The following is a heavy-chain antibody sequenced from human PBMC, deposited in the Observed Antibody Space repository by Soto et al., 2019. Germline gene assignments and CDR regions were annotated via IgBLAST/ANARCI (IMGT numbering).Heavy chain of an antibody. CDR3: ARVPRQQLVQDYYGMDF. J-gene: IGHJ6*02. CDR1: GFTFSSYW. D-gene: IGHD6-13*01. CDR2: INSDGSST. V-gene: IGHV3-74*01. Sequence: PGESLKISCAASGFTFSSYWMHWVRQAPGKGLVWVSRINSDGSSTSYADSVKGRFTISRDNAKNTLYLQMNSLRAEDTAVYYCARVPRQQLVQDYYGMDFWGQGTTVTVSS.